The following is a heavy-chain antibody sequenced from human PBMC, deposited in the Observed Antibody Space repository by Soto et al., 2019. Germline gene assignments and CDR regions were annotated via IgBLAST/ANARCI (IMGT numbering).Heavy chain of an antibody. J-gene: IGHJ4*02. CDR3: ARDPPPPDY. CDR2: INPSGGST. V-gene: IGHV1-46*01. Sequence: GASVKVSCTASGYTFTIYYIQWVRQAPGQGLEWMGIINPSGGSTNYAQKLQGRVTMTTDTSTSTAYMELRSLRSDDTAVYYCARDPPPPDYWGQGTLVTVSS. CDR1: GYTFTIYY.